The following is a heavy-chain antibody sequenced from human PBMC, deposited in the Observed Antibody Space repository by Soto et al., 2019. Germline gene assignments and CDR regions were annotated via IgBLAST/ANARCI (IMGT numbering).Heavy chain of an antibody. CDR1: GGSISSSSYY. V-gene: IGHV4-39*01. CDR2: IYYSGST. J-gene: IGHJ4*02. Sequence: QLQLQESGPGLVKPSETLSLTCTVSGGSISSSSYYWGWIRQPPGKGLEWIGSIYYSGSTYYNPSLKSRVTISVDTSKNQFSLKLSSVTAADTAVYYCASTVADDPFDYWGQGTLVTVSS. CDR3: ASTVADDPFDY. D-gene: IGHD4-17*01.